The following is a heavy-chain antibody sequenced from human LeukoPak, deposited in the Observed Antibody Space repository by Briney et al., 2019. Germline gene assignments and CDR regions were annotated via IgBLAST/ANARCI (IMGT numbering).Heavy chain of an antibody. V-gene: IGHV3-23*01. D-gene: IGHD2-21*01. CDR3: AKAPVTTCSGAYCYPFDY. CDR1: GFTLSSYA. J-gene: IGHJ4*02. Sequence: GGSLRLSCAASGFTLSSYAMSWVRQAPGKGLEWVSAISVSGNTYHADSVKGRFTISRDSSKNTLYLQMNRLRAEDAAVYYRAKAPVTTCSGAYCYPFDYWGQGTLVTVSS. CDR2: ISVSGNT.